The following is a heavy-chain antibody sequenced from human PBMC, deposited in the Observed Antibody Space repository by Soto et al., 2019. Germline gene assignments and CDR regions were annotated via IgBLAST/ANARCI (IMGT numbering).Heavy chain of an antibody. Sequence: GGSLRLSCAASGFTVSSNYMSWVRQAPGKGLEWVSVIYSGGSTYYADSVKGRFTISRDNSKNRLYLQMNSLRAEDTAVYYCARDLWFGEPYDAFDIWGQGTMVTVSS. J-gene: IGHJ3*02. CDR3: ARDLWFGEPYDAFDI. CDR1: GFTVSSNY. V-gene: IGHV3-66*01. CDR2: IYSGGST. D-gene: IGHD3-10*01.